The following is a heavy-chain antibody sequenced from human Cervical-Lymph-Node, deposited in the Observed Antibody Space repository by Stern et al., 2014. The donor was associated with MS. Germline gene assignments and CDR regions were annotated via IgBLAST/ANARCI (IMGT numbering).Heavy chain of an antibody. Sequence: QMQLVQSGGGVVQPGRSLRLSCAASGFTFSNSGMHWVRQAPGRGLEWVALISYDGSSRIYADSVKGRFTISRDTSKNTLYLQMTSLRADDTAVYYCAKAPVVYSAPLDYWGQGTLVTVSS. V-gene: IGHV3-30*18. CDR3: AKAPVVYSAPLDY. CDR1: GFTFSNSG. J-gene: IGHJ4*02. CDR2: ISYDGSSR. D-gene: IGHD4-23*01.